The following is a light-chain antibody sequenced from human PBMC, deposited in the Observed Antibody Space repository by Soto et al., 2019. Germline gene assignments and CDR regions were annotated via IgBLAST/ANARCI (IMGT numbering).Light chain of an antibody. J-gene: IGKJ2*01. V-gene: IGKV4-1*01. CDR2: CAS. CDR1: QSVLYSSNNKNY. CDR3: QQYYTTPRYT. Sequence: DIVMTQSPGSLAVSLGERATINCKSSQSVLYSSNNKNYLTWYQQKAGQPPKLLIYCASTRESGVPDRFSGSGSGTDFTLTISSLQAEDVAVYYCQQYYTTPRYTFGQGTKLEIK.